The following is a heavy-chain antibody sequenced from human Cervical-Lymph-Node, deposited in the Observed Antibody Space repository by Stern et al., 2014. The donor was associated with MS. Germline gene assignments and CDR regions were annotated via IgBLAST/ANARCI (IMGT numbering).Heavy chain of an antibody. CDR3: ARDPESRLRGNILVDYGMDV. V-gene: IGHV4-4*02. Sequence: QVQLQESGPGLVKPSGTLSVTCAVSGDSIRSSNWWSWVRQTPGKGLEWIGEIYHSGSTNYNPSLKSRVSISVDRSKTQFSLNVSSVTAADTAVFYCARDPESRLRGNILVDYGMDVWGQGTRVTVSS. CDR1: GDSIRSSNW. J-gene: IGHJ6*02. D-gene: IGHD3-10*01. CDR2: IYHSGST.